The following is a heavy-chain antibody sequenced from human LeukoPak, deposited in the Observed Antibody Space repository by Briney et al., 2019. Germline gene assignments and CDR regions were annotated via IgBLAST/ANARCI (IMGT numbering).Heavy chain of an antibody. D-gene: IGHD2-2*01. CDR1: GYSISRGNH. V-gene: IGHV4-38-2*01. J-gene: IGHJ4*02. CDR2: IFPSGTP. CDR3: ASLGGYQNGNFDY. Sequence: NPSETLSLTCAVSGYSISRGNHWGGIRRPPKRGREGIGSIFPSGTPYYNPSLKSRVTLSIDTSKNQFSLNLSAVTAADTAVYYCASLGGYQNGNFDYWGQGILVTVSS.